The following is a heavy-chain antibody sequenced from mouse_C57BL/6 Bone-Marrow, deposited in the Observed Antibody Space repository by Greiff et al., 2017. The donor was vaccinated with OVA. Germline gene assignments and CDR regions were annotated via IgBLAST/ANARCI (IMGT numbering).Heavy chain of an antibody. J-gene: IGHJ1*03. CDR3: ARYYYGSSYWYFDV. CDR1: GFTFSSYT. Sequence: EVKVVESGGGLVKPGGSLKLSCAASGFTFSSYTMSWVRQTPEKRLEWVATISGGGGNTYYPDSVKGRFTISRDNAKNTLYLQMSSLRSEDTALYYCARYYYGSSYWYFDVWGTGTTVTVSS. V-gene: IGHV5-9*01. CDR2: ISGGGGNT. D-gene: IGHD1-1*01.